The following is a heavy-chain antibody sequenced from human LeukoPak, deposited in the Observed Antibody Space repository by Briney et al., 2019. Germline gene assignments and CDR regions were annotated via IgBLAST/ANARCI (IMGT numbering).Heavy chain of an antibody. CDR2: IKQDGSEK. Sequence: GGSLRLSCAASGFTFSSYWMNWVRQAPGKGPEWVANIKQDGSEKYYVDSVKGRFTISRDNAKNLLYLQMNSLRAEDTAVYYCARDTLNYYYYYMDAWGKGTTVTVSS. V-gene: IGHV3-7*01. CDR3: ARDTLNYYYYYMDA. J-gene: IGHJ6*03. CDR1: GFTFSSYW.